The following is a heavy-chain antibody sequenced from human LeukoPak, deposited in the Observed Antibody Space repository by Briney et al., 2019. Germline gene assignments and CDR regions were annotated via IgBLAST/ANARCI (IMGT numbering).Heavy chain of an antibody. Sequence: PSQTLSLTCAVSGGSISSGGYSWSWIRQPPGKGLEWIGYIYHSGSTYYNPSLKSRVTISVDRSKNQFSLKLSSVTAADTAVYYCARENTPRPNSSGFDYWGQGTLVTVSS. D-gene: IGHD6-19*01. J-gene: IGHJ4*02. CDR1: GGSISSGGYS. V-gene: IGHV4-30-2*01. CDR3: ARENTPRPNSSGFDY. CDR2: IYHSGST.